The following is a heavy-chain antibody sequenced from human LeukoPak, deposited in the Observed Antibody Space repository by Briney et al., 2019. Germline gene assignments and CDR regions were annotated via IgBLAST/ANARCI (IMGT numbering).Heavy chain of an antibody. CDR3: AKVKWKLIGSFDY. V-gene: IGHV3-23*03. CDR2: LNGDGNT. J-gene: IGHJ4*02. Sequence: GGSLRLSCAASGFTVTSNAMSWVRQAPGKGLEWVSVLNGDGNTYYADSVQGRFTNSRDDSKNTLFLQMNSLRAEDTAVYFCAKVKWKLIGSFDYWGQGTLVTVSS. D-gene: IGHD1-20*01. CDR1: GFTVTSNA.